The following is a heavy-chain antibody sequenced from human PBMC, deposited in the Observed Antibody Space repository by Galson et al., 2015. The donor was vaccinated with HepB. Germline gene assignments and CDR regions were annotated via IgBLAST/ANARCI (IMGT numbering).Heavy chain of an antibody. Sequence: SLRLSCAGSEFTFSNHGMHWVRQAPGKGLEWVAVIWYDGNNKHYADSVKDRFTISRDNSKNTLYLQMNSLRAEDTAVYYCARDVATGWYLDPWGRGTLVTVSS. J-gene: IGHJ2*01. CDR1: EFTFSNHG. CDR2: IWYDGNNK. CDR3: ARDVATGWYLDP. D-gene: IGHD5-12*01. V-gene: IGHV3-33*08.